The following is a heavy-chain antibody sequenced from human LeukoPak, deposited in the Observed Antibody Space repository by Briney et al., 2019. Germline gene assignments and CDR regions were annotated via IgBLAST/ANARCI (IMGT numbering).Heavy chain of an antibody. CDR3: AKDRGLVGSTPSNFDY. V-gene: IGHV3-23*01. CDR2: INGSGGST. CDR1: GFTFSSNA. D-gene: IGHD1-26*01. Sequence: GGALRLSCAASGFTFSSNAMNWGRQGPGKGPEGVSGINGSGGSTYSADSVKGRFTISRDNSKKTVYLQMNSLSAEDTAVYYCAKDRGLVGSTPSNFDYWGQGTLVTVSS. J-gene: IGHJ4*02.